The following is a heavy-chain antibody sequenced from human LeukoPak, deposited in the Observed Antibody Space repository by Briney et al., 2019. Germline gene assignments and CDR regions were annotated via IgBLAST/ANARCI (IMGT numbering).Heavy chain of an antibody. D-gene: IGHD2-2*01. V-gene: IGHV4-59*01. J-gene: IGHJ4*02. CDR3: AREAGYCSSTSCHYFDY. CDR1: GGSISSYY. Sequence: SETLSLTCTASGGSISSYYWSWIRQPPGKGLEWIGYIYYSGSTNYNPSLKSRVTISVDTSKNQFSLKLSSVTAADTAVYYCAREAGYCSSTSCHYFDYWGQGTLVTVSS. CDR2: IYYSGST.